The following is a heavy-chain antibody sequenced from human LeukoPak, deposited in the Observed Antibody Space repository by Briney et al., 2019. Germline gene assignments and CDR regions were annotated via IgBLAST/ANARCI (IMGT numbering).Heavy chain of an antibody. Sequence: GGSLRLSCAASGFTFTHAWMSWVRQAPGKGLEWVSAISGSGGYTYYADSVKGRFTISRDNSKNTLYLQMNSLRAEDTAIYYCAKGSATTVNPFDYWGQGTLVTVSS. CDR1: GFTFTHAW. CDR3: AKGSATTVNPFDY. D-gene: IGHD4-17*01. CDR2: ISGSGGYT. V-gene: IGHV3-23*01. J-gene: IGHJ4*02.